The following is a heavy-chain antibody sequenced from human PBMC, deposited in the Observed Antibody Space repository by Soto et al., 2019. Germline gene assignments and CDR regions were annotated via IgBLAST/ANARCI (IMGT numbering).Heavy chain of an antibody. Sequence: PGGSLRLSCAASGFTFSAYWMHWVRQVPGKGLVWVSRINRDGSNTNYADSVKGRFTISRDNAKNTLYLQMNSLRAEDTAVYYCAKEVTMVRGVIITVPTPLDYWGQGTLVTVSS. V-gene: IGHV3-74*01. CDR3: AKEVTMVRGVIITVPTPLDY. J-gene: IGHJ4*02. CDR2: INRDGSNT. D-gene: IGHD3-10*01. CDR1: GFTFSAYW.